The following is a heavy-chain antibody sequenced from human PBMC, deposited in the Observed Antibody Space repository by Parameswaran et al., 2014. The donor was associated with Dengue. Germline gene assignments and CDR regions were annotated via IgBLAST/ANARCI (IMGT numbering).Heavy chain of an antibody. V-gene: IGHV3-7*01. CDR2: IKQDGSEK. D-gene: IGHD4-23*01. Sequence: VRQAPGKGLEWVANIKQDGSEKYYVDSVKGRFTISRDNAKNSLYLQMNSLRAEDTAVYYCARVGGHDYGGNPRGRPLDYWGQGTLVTVSS. CDR3: ARVGGHDYGGNPRGRPLDY. J-gene: IGHJ4*02.